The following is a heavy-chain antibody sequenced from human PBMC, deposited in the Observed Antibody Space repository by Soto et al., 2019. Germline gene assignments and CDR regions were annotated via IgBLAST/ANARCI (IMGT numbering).Heavy chain of an antibody. CDR2: IDPSDSYT. J-gene: IGHJ3*02. D-gene: IGHD1-26*01. V-gene: IGHV5-10-1*01. Sequence: GESLKISCKGSGYSFTSYWIGWVRQMPGKGLEWMGRIDPSDSYTNYSPSFQGHVTISADKSISTAYLQWSSLKASDTAMYYCASSSGSYSYDAFDIWGQGTMVTVSS. CDR3: ASSSGSYSYDAFDI. CDR1: GYSFTSYW.